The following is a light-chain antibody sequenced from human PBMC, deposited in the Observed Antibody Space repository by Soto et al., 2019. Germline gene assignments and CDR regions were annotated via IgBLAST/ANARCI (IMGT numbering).Light chain of an antibody. CDR3: KQYGSSRT. V-gene: IGKV3-20*01. CDR1: QSVSSSY. Sequence: EIVLTQSPGTLSLSPGERATLSCRASQSVSSSYLAWYQQKPGQAPRLLLYGASSRATGIPDRFSGSGSGTDFTLTISRLEPEDFAVYYCKQYGSSRTCGQGTKVEIK. J-gene: IGKJ1*01. CDR2: GAS.